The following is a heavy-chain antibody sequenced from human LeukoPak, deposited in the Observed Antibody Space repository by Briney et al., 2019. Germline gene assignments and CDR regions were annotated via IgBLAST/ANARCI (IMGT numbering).Heavy chain of an antibody. Sequence: SGTLSLTCAVSGGSISSNWWSWVRQPPGKGLEWIGEIQNRRRTNYNPSLKSRVTISVDKSKNQFSLNLYSVTAADTAMYYCARDETDFSKVAYWGQGTLVIVSS. J-gene: IGHJ4*02. CDR3: ARDETDFSKVAY. CDR1: GGSISSNW. CDR2: IQNRRRT. V-gene: IGHV4-4*02. D-gene: IGHD3/OR15-3a*01.